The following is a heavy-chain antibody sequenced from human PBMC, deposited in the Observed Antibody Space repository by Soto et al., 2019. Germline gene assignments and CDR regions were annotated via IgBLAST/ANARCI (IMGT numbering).Heavy chain of an antibody. CDR3: ARIPSTGPYYFDY. Sequence: GSLKLSCKASGYSFTIYWIGWVRQMPGKGLEWMGIIYPGDSDTRYSPSFQGQVTISADKSISTASLQWSSLKASDTAMYYCARIPSTGPYYFDYWGQGTLVTVSS. CDR1: GYSFTIYW. CDR2: IYPGDSDT. J-gene: IGHJ4*02. D-gene: IGHD1-1*01. V-gene: IGHV5-51*01.